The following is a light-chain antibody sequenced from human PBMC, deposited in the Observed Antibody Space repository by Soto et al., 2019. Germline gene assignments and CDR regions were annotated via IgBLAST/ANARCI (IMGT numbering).Light chain of an antibody. V-gene: IGKV1-33*01. CDR1: QNINNY. J-gene: IGKJ5*01. CDR3: QEYETLPT. Sequence: DIQMTQSPSSLSASVGDRVTITCQASQNINNYLNWYQQKPGRAPKLLIYDASNLEAGVPSRFRGSVSRIDFSYTFSRLQAQHIPTYYCQEYETLPTSGQGTRLEI. CDR2: DAS.